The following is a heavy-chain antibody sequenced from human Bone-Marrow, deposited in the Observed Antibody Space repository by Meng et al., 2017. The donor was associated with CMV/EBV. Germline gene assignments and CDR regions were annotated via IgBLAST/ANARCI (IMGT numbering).Heavy chain of an antibody. Sequence: GESLKISCAASGFTFSSYAMHWVRQAPGKGLEWVAVISYDGSNKYYADSVKGRFAISRDNSKNTLYLQMNSLRAEDTAVYYCARVGTMNQNYYYYGMDVWGQGTTVTFTS. CDR1: GFTFSSYA. J-gene: IGHJ6*02. CDR2: ISYDGSNK. V-gene: IGHV3-30*09. D-gene: IGHD3-22*01. CDR3: ARVGTMNQNYYYYGMDV.